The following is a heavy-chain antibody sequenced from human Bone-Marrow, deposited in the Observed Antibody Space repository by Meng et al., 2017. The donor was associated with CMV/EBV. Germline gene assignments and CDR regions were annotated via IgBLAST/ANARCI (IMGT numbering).Heavy chain of an antibody. D-gene: IGHD2-21*01. J-gene: IGHJ2*01. V-gene: IGHV4-38-2*02. CDR1: GYSISSGYY. CDR3: ARAPYCGGDCYWDGWYFDL. Sequence: SETLSLTCTVSGYSISSGYYWGWIRQPPGKGLEWIGSIYHSGSTYYNPSLKSRVTISVDTSKNQFSLKLSSVTAADTAVYYCARAPYCGGDCYWDGWYFDLWGRGTLVTFSS. CDR2: IYHSGST.